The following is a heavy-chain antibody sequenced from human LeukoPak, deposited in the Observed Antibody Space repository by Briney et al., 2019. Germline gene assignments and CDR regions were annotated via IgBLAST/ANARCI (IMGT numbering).Heavy chain of an antibody. Sequence: GGSLRLSCAASGFTFSSYAMHLVRQAPGKGLEHVSGISSNGGSTYYANSVKGRFTISRDNSKNTLYLQMGSLRAEDMAVYYCARRTGVSDYWGQGTLVTVSS. V-gene: IGHV3-64*01. CDR3: ARRTGVSDY. CDR1: GFTFSSYA. CDR2: ISSNGGST. J-gene: IGHJ4*02. D-gene: IGHD3/OR15-3a*01.